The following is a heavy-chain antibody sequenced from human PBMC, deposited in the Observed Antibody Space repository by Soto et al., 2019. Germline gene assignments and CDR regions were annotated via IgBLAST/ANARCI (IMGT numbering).Heavy chain of an antibody. Sequence: QVQLVQSGAEVKKPGSSVKVSCKASGGTFSSYAISWVRQAPGQGLEWMGGIIPIFGTANYAQKFQGRVTITADESTSTAYMELSSLRSEDTAVYYCARAPYGDYEGEYYYYGMDVWGQGTTVTVSS. D-gene: IGHD4-17*01. CDR2: IIPIFGTA. J-gene: IGHJ6*02. CDR1: GGTFSSYA. CDR3: ARAPYGDYEGEYYYYGMDV. V-gene: IGHV1-69*12.